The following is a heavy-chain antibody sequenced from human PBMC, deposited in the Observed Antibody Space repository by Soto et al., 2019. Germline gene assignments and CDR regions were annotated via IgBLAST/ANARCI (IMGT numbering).Heavy chain of an antibody. J-gene: IGHJ6*02. CDR1: GGSISSIKW. CDR2: IYHSGSA. CDR3: ARSFHGSGVYGLDV. D-gene: IGHD3-10*01. Sequence: QVQLQESGPGLVKPSGTLSLTCAVSGGSISSIKWWSWVRQPPGKGLEWIGEIYHSGSAKYNPSLKSRVTRSVDKTKNQFSLKLSSVTAADTAVYYCARSFHGSGVYGLDVWGQGTTVTVSS. V-gene: IGHV4-4*02.